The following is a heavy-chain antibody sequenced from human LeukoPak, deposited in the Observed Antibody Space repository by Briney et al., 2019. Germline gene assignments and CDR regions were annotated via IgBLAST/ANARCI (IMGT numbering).Heavy chain of an antibody. CDR2: MNPNSGNT. Sequence: ASVKVSCKASGYTFTSYDINWVRQATGQGLEWMGWMNPNSGNTGYAQKFQGRVTMTRDTSISTAYMELSSLRSEDTAVYYCARGLMVRGVISMDVWGKGTTVTISS. J-gene: IGHJ6*04. V-gene: IGHV1-8*01. CDR3: ARGLMVRGVISMDV. D-gene: IGHD3-10*01. CDR1: GYTFTSYD.